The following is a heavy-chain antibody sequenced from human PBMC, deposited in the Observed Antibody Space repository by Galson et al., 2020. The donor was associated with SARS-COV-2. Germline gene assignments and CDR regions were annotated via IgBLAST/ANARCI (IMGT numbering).Heavy chain of an antibody. CDR3: SRERNRRAVVTTFQN. CDR2: IYSDDNT. CDR1: GFTVSSNY. D-gene: IGHD2-21*02. J-gene: IGHJ1*01. Sequence: TGGSLRLSCAASGFTVSSNYMSWVRQAPGKGLEWVSIIYSDDNTYYADSVKGKFTISRDNTRNKLYLQMNSMRTDDTAVYYCSRERNRRAVVTTFQNWGQGTLVTVSS. V-gene: IGHV3-66*01.